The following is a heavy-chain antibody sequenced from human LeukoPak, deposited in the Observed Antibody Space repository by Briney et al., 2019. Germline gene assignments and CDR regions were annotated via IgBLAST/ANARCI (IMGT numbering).Heavy chain of an antibody. D-gene: IGHD4-17*01. CDR3: ARRTRGTSDY. V-gene: IGHV3-48*04. Sequence: QAGGSLRLSCAASGFTFSSYSMNWVRQAPGKGLEWVSYISSSGSTIYYADSVKGRFTISRDNAKNSLYLQMNSLRAEDTAVYYCARRTRGTSDYWGQGTLVTVSS. J-gene: IGHJ4*02. CDR1: GFTFSSYS. CDR2: ISSSGSTI.